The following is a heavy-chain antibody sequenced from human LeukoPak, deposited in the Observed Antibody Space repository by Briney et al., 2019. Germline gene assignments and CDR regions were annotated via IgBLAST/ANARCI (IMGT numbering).Heavy chain of an antibody. V-gene: IGHV1-69*04. CDR3: ARDIEYYYDSSGYWY. J-gene: IGHJ4*02. Sequence: SVKVSCKASGGTFSSYAISWVRQAPGQGLEWMGRIIPILDIANYAQKFQGRVTITADKSTSTAYMELSSLRSEDTAVYYCARDIEYYYDSSGYWYWGQGTLVTVSS. CDR2: IIPILDIA. CDR1: GGTFSSYA. D-gene: IGHD3-22*01.